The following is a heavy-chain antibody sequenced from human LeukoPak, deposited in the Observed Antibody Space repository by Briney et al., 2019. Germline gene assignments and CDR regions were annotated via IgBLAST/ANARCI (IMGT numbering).Heavy chain of an antibody. J-gene: IGHJ4*02. V-gene: IGHV3-7*01. CDR3: ARWTGSSSSFFDH. CDR1: GFTFSNYW. CDR2: IKQDGSDK. Sequence: TGGSLRLSCVASGFTFSNYWVGWVRQAPGKGLEWVANIKQDGSDKYYVDTVKGRFTISRDNAKNSLSLQMDSLRAEDTAVYYCARWTGSSSSFFDHWGQGTLVTVSS. D-gene: IGHD6-6*01.